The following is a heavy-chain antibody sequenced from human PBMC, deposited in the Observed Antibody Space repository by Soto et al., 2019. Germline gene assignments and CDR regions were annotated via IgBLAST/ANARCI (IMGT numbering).Heavy chain of an antibody. J-gene: IGHJ4*02. D-gene: IGHD5-18*01. Sequence: QLQLQESGPGLVKPSETLSLTCTVSGGSISSSSYYWGWIRQPPGKGLEWIGSIYYSGSTYYNPSLKSRVTISVDTSKNQFSLKLSSVTAADTAVYYCYLSGYSYGYWFDYWGQGTLVTVSS. CDR1: GGSISSSSYY. V-gene: IGHV4-39*01. CDR2: IYYSGST. CDR3: YLSGYSYGYWFDY.